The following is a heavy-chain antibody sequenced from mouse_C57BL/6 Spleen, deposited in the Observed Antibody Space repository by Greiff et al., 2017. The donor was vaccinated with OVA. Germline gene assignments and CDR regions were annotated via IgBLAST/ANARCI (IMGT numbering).Heavy chain of an antibody. V-gene: IGHV1-18*01. CDR1: GYTFTDYN. CDR3: ARGVGSSYYAMDY. CDR2: INPNNGGT. J-gene: IGHJ4*01. Sequence: VQLKESGPELVKPGASVKIPCKASGYTFTDYNMDWVKQSHGKSLEWIGDINPNNGGTIYNQKFKGKATLTVDKSSSTAYMELRSLTSEDTAVYYCARGVGSSYYAMDYWGQGTSVTVSS.